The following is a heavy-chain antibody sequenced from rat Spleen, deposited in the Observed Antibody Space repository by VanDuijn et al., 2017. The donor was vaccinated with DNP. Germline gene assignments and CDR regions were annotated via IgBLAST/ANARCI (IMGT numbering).Heavy chain of an antibody. J-gene: IGHJ2*01. D-gene: IGHD1-1*01. CDR1: GFNFNDYW. CDR3: ARLPITTVADY. V-gene: IGHV5-7*01. Sequence: EVKLVESGGGLVQPGRSLKLSCAASGFNFNDYWMGWVRQAPGKGLEWVATISYNGVTPYYRDSVKGRFTISRDNEQSTLYLQMDSLRSEDTATYYCARLPITTVADYWGQGVMVTVSS. CDR2: ISYNGVTP.